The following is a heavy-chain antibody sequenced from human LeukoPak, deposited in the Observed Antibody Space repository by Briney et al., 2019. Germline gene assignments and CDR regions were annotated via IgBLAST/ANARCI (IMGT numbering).Heavy chain of an antibody. CDR3: ARGRIVGATGVFLY. CDR2: INHSGST. V-gene: IGHV4-34*01. J-gene: IGHJ4*02. D-gene: IGHD1-26*01. CDR1: GGSFSGYY. Sequence: SETLSLTCAVYGGSFSGYYWSWIRQPPGKGLGWIGEINHSGSTNYNPSLKSRVTISVDTSKNQFSLKLSSVTAADTAVYYCARGRIVGATGVFLYWGQGTLVTVSS.